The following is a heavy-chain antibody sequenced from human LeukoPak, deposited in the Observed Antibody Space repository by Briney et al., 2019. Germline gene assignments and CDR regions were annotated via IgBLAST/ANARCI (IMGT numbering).Heavy chain of an antibody. J-gene: IGHJ4*02. CDR1: GFTFDDYG. D-gene: IGHD3-10*01. V-gene: IGHV3-20*04. Sequence: GGSLRLSCAASGFTFDDYGMSWVRQAPGKGLERVSGINWNGGSTGYADSVKGRFTISRDNAKNSLYLQMNSLRAEDTALYYCARDSRYYYGSGSYSYWGQGTLVTVSS. CDR2: INWNGGST. CDR3: ARDSRYYYGSGSYSY.